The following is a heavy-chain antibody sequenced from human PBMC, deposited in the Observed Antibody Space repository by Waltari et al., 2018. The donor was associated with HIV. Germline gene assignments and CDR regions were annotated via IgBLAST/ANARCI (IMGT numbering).Heavy chain of an antibody. J-gene: IGHJ4*02. V-gene: IGHV3-23*01. D-gene: IGHD3-22*01. CDR1: GFTFNSYA. CDR2: IRHSGAQA. Sequence: LLESGGALVQAGGSLRLSCATSGFTFNSYAMSWVRLPQGKGLEWVAGIRHSGAQAYYADSVKGRFTVSSDNLKKTVYLEMNSLRPEDTALYYCVRDLLYFYDSSGHYPEFDYWGRGTLVTVSS. CDR3: VRDLLYFYDSSGHYPEFDY.